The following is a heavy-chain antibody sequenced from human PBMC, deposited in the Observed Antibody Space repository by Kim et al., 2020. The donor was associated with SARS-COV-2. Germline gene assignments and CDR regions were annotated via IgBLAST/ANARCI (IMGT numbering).Heavy chain of an antibody. Sequence: DSVKGRFTISRDNSKNTLYLQMNSLRAEDTAVYYCAKALDYGSGSYYFDYWGQGTLVTVSS. J-gene: IGHJ4*02. D-gene: IGHD3-10*01. V-gene: IGHV3-23*01. CDR3: AKALDYGSGSYYFDY.